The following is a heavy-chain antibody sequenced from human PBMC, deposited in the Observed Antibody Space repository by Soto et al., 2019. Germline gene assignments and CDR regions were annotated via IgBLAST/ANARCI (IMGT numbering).Heavy chain of an antibody. CDR3: ARLNPIVVVPAAQGYFDY. V-gene: IGHV1-18*01. Sequence: ASVKVSCKASGYTFTSYGISWVRQAPGQGLEWMGWISAYNGNTNYAQKLQGRVTITADESTSTAYMELSSLRSEDTAVYYCARLNPIVVVPAAQGYFDYWGQGTLVTVSS. CDR2: ISAYNGNT. J-gene: IGHJ4*02. D-gene: IGHD2-2*01. CDR1: GYTFTSYG.